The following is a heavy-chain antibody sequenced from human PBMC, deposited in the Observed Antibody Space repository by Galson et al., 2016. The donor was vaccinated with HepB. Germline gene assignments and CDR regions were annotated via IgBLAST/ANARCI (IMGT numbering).Heavy chain of an antibody. J-gene: IGHJ4*02. CDR2: ISSSFSTT. Sequence: SLRLSCAASGFTFSSYSMNWVRQAPGKGLEWVSYISSSFSTTYYADSVKGRFTISRDNAKNSLFLQMNRLRDEDTAVYYCARITTVHFDRIPYFDYWGQGTLVTVSS. V-gene: IGHV3-48*02. D-gene: IGHD3-9*01. CDR3: ARITTVHFDRIPYFDY. CDR1: GFTFSSYS.